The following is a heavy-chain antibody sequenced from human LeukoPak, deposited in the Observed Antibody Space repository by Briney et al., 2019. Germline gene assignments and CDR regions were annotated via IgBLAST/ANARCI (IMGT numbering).Heavy chain of an antibody. D-gene: IGHD6-13*01. CDR2: IYISGST. V-gene: IGHV4-4*07. Sequence: SETLSLTCTVSGGSITSYYWSWIRLAAGKGLEWIGRIYISGSTNYSPSLKSRVTMSIDTSKNQFSLRLSSVTAADTAVYYCAREGTSRWSFQPFDYWGQGTLVTVSS. CDR3: AREGTSRWSFQPFDY. CDR1: GGSITSYY. J-gene: IGHJ4*02.